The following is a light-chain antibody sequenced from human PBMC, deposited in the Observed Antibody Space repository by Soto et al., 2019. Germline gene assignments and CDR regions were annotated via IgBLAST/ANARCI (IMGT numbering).Light chain of an antibody. CDR1: QSVYNN. Sequence: EIVMTQSPATLPVSPGETATLSCRASQSVYNNLAWYQQRPGQAPRLLIHGASTRAAGIPARFSGRGSGTEFTFTISSLQSEDFAVYHCQQYHDWPITFGQGTRLEIK. J-gene: IGKJ5*01. CDR3: QQYHDWPIT. CDR2: GAS. V-gene: IGKV3-15*01.